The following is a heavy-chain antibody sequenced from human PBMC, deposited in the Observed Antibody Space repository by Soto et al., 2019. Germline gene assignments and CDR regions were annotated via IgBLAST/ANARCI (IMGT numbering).Heavy chain of an antibody. Sequence: PGGSLRLSCAASGFTFSSYAMSWVRQAPGKGLEWVSAISGSGGSTYYADSVKGRFTISRDNSKNTLYLQMNSLRAEDTAVYYCAKAYGRDYILRNWFDPWGQGTLVTVSS. J-gene: IGHJ5*02. V-gene: IGHV3-23*01. CDR2: ISGSGGST. CDR3: AKAYGRDYILRNWFDP. CDR1: GFTFSSYA. D-gene: IGHD2-21*02.